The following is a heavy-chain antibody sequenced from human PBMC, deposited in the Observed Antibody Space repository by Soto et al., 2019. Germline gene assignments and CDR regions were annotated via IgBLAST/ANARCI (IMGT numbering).Heavy chain of an antibody. CDR1: GGSFSGYY. V-gene: IGHV4-34*01. Sequence: PSETLSLTCAVYGGSFSGYYWSWIRQPPGKGLEWIGEINHSGSTNYNPSLKSRVTISVDTSKNQFSLKLSSVTAADTAVYYCARGRSQITMVRGVIIRNAFDIWGQGTMVTVSS. CDR3: ARGRSQITMVRGVIIRNAFDI. J-gene: IGHJ3*02. D-gene: IGHD3-10*01. CDR2: INHSGST.